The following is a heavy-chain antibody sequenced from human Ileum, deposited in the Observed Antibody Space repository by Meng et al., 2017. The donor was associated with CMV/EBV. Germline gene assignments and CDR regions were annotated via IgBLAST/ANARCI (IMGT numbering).Heavy chain of an antibody. CDR3: AREGLSPGWVRLPYDHYYGLDV. CDR1: GFTFSSYW. D-gene: IGHD5-12*01. Sequence: GGSLRLSCAASGFTFSSYWMHWVRQAPGKGLVWVSRINSDGSSTSYADSVKGRFTISRDNAKNTLYLQMNSLRAEDTAVYYCAREGLSPGWVRLPYDHYYGLDVWGQGTTVT. J-gene: IGHJ6*02. V-gene: IGHV3-74*01. CDR2: INSDGSST.